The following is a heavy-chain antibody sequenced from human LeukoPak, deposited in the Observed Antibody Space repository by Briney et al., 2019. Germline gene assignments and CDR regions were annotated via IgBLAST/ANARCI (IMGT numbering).Heavy chain of an antibody. CDR3: ARVSDYYYYYMDV. J-gene: IGHJ6*03. V-gene: IGHV3-30-3*01. CDR2: ISYDGSNK. CDR1: GFTFSRYA. D-gene: IGHD2/OR15-2a*01. Sequence: GGSLRLSCAASGFTFSRYAMHWVRQAPGKGLEWVAVISYDGSNKYYTDSVKGRFTISRDNSKNTLYLQMNSLRAEDTAVYCCARVSDYYYYYMDVWGKGTTVTVSS.